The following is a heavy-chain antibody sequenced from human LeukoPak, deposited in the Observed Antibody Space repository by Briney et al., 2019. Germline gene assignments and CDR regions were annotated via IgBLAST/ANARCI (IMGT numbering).Heavy chain of an antibody. V-gene: IGHV1-8*03. Sequence: ASVKVSCKASGYTFTSYDINWVRQATGQGLEWMGWMNPNSGNTGYAQKFQGRVTITRNTSISTAYMELSSLRSEDTAVYYCARSRQYYYDSSGYFDYWGQGTLVTVSS. CDR3: ARSRQYYYDSSGYFDY. J-gene: IGHJ4*02. D-gene: IGHD3-22*01. CDR1: GYTFTSYD. CDR2: MNPNSGNT.